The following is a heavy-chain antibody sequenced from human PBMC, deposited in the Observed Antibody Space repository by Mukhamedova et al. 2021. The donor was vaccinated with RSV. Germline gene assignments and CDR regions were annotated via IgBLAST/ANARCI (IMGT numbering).Heavy chain of an antibody. D-gene: IGHD4-23*01. CDR3: ARARRTTVVTHGKGPRPIYFDY. J-gene: IGHJ4*02. V-gene: IGHV4-30-4*01. Sequence: GLEWIGYIYYSGSTYYNPSLKSRVTISVDTSKNQFSLKLSSVTAADTAVYYCARARRTTVVTHGKGPRPIYFDYWGQGTLVTVS. CDR2: IYYSGST.